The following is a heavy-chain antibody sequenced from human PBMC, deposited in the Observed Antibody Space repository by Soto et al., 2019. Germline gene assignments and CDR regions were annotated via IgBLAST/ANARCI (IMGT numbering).Heavy chain of an antibody. CDR1: GYTFTGYY. J-gene: IGHJ6*02. CDR2: INPNSGGT. Sequence: QVQLVQSGAEVKKPGASVKVSCKASGYTFTGYYMHWVRQAPGQGLEWMGWINPNSGGTNYAQKFQGRVTMTRDTSISKASMELGRLRSDDTAVYYCARGGLGGATMPNYYYYGMDVWGQGTTVTVSS. D-gene: IGHD1-26*01. V-gene: IGHV1-2*02. CDR3: ARGGLGGATMPNYYYYGMDV.